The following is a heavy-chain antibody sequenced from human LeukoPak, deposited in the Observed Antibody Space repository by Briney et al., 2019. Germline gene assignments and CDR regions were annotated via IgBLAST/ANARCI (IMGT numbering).Heavy chain of an antibody. V-gene: IGHV4-34*01. CDR2: INHSGST. Sequence: GSLRLSCAASGFTFSSYAMSWIRQPPGKGLEWIGEINHSGSTNYNPSLKSRVTISVDTSKNQFSLKLSSVTAADTAVYYCARAGGIAVAGVPYYYYYYGMDVWGQGTTVTVSS. CDR1: GFTFSSYA. CDR3: ARAGGIAVAGVPYYYYYYGMDV. J-gene: IGHJ6*02. D-gene: IGHD6-19*01.